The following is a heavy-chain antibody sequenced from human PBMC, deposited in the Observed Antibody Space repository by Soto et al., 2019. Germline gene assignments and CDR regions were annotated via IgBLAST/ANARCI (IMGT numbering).Heavy chain of an antibody. CDR1: GFPFSNYA. V-gene: IGHV3-23*01. J-gene: IGHJ4*02. D-gene: IGHD3-16*02. Sequence: EVELLESGGAFIQPGGSLRLSCAASGFPFSNYAMAWVRQASGKGLEWVSGISGNSGHAFYADSVKGRFTSSRDNSRNTLSLQMESLRAEDTSTYYCARAPSEYNGGSYLRYFKYWGQGTLVAVSS. CDR3: ARAPSEYNGGSYLRYFKY. CDR2: ISGNSGHA.